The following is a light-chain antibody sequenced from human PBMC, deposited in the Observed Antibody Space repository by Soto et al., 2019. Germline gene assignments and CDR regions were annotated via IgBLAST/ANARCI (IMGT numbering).Light chain of an antibody. Sequence: QSALTQPTSVSGSPRQSITIACTGTSSDVGGYNYVSWYQQHPGKGPKLMMHDVRSRPSGVSNRFSGSKSVNTASLTISGVQAEEDPLYSCSSYTTVSTYVFGPGTQLTVL. CDR1: SSDVGGYNY. J-gene: IGLJ1*01. CDR3: SSYTTVSTYV. CDR2: DVR. V-gene: IGLV2-14*01.